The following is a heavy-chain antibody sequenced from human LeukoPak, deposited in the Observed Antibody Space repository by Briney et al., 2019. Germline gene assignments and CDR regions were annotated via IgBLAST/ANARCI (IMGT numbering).Heavy chain of an antibody. Sequence: ASVKVSCTASGGTFSSYAISWVRQAPGRGLEWMGGIIPIFGTANYAQKFQGRVTITADESTSTAYMELSSLRSEDTAMYYCARVNYYDSSGYGYFQHWGQGTLVTVSS. CDR2: IIPIFGTA. CDR3: ARVNYYDSSGYGYFQH. V-gene: IGHV1-69*13. J-gene: IGHJ1*01. CDR1: GGTFSSYA. D-gene: IGHD3-22*01.